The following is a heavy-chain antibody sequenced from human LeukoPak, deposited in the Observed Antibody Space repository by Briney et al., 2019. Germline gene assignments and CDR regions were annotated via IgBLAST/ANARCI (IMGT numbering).Heavy chain of an antibody. CDR2: IYSGGST. V-gene: IGHV3-53*01. CDR3: ARGPETAMVPRY. Sequence: GGSLRLSCAASGFTVSSNYMSWVRQAPGKGLEWVLVIYSGGSTYYADSVKGRFTISRDNSKNTLYLQMSSLRVEDTAVYYCARGPETAMVPRYWGQGTLVTVSS. J-gene: IGHJ4*02. D-gene: IGHD5-18*01. CDR1: GFTVSSNY.